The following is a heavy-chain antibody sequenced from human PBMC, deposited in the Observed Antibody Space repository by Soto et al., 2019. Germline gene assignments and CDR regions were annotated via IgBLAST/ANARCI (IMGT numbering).Heavy chain of an antibody. D-gene: IGHD1-1*01. CDR1: GGYVSSGSYI. CDR2: IYYSGKT. CDR3: ARMRFGTVPHWFDP. J-gene: IGHJ5*02. Sequence: PSETLSLTCRDYNGHVVSGGYVSSGSYIWSCIRRTPGKDLEFIGYIYYSGKTYYNPSLKSRVTMSLDTSKNQFSLNLSSVNTADTAVYYCARMRFGTVPHWFDPWGQGTLVTVSS. V-gene: IGHV4-61*01.